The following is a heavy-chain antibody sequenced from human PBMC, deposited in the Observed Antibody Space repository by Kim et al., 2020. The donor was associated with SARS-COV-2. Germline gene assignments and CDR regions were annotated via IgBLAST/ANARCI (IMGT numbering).Heavy chain of an antibody. D-gene: IGHD6-13*01. Sequence: GGSLRLSCAASGFTLSTYSMNWVRQAPGKGLEWVSSISGSSTYIYYADSMKGRFTISRDNAKNSLYLQMNSLRAEDTAVYYCARGRSTWYFDYWGQGTLVTVSS. V-gene: IGHV3-21*01. CDR2: ISGSSTYI. CDR3: ARGRSTWYFDY. J-gene: IGHJ4*02. CDR1: GFTLSTYS.